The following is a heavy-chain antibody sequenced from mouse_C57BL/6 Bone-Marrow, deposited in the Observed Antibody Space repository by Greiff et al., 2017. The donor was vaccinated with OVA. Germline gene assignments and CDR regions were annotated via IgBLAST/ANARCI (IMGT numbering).Heavy chain of an antibody. CDR2: IDPSDSYT. D-gene: IGHD2-1*01. J-gene: IGHJ3*01. CDR3: ESEGGKYGFAY. CDR1: GYTFTNYW. Sequence: QVQLQQPGAELVMPGASVKLSCTASGYTFTNYWMHWVKQRPGQGLEWIGEIDPSDSYTNYNQKFKGKSTLTVDKSSSTAYLQLSSLTSEDPADYDCESEGGKYGFAYWGQGTLVTVSA. V-gene: IGHV1-69*01.